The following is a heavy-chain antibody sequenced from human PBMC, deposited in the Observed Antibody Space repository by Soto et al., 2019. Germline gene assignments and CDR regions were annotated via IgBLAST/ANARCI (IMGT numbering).Heavy chain of an antibody. V-gene: IGHV4-4*02. Sequence: PSETLSLTCAVSGGSISSSNWWSWVRQPPGKGLQWIGEIYHSGSTNYNPSLKSRVTMSVDKSKNQFSLKLSSVTAADTAVYYCARARPDIVVVPTAFGYGMDVWGQGTTVTSP. J-gene: IGHJ6*02. CDR3: ARARPDIVVVPTAFGYGMDV. CDR1: GGSISSSNW. D-gene: IGHD2-2*01. CDR2: IYHSGST.